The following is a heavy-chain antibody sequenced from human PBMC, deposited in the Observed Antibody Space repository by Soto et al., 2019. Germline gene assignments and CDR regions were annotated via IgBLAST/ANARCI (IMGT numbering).Heavy chain of an antibody. CDR1: GYTFTSYD. J-gene: IGHJ6*03. CDR2: MNPNSGNT. Sequence: QVQLVQSGAEVKKPGASVKVSCKASGYTFTSYDINWVRQATGQGLEWMGWMNPNSGNTGYAQKFQGRVTMTRNTSISTAYVELSRLRSEDTAVYYCARGRAAAAGSYYMDVWGKGTTVTVSS. CDR3: ARGRAAAAGSYYMDV. D-gene: IGHD6-13*01. V-gene: IGHV1-8*01.